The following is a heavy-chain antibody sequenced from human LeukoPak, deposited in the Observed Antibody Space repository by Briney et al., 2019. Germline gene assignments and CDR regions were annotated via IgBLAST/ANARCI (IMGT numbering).Heavy chain of an antibody. J-gene: IGHJ4*02. CDR3: ARLQWFGGYYFDY. D-gene: IGHD3-10*01. CDR2: ISSSGSTI. CDR1: GFTFSSYE. V-gene: IGHV3-48*03. Sequence: GGSLRLSCAASGFTFSSYEMNWVRQAPGKGLEWVSYISSSGSTIYYADSVKGRFTISRDNAKNSLYLQMNSLRAEDTAVYYCARLQWFGGYYFDYRGQGTLVTVSS.